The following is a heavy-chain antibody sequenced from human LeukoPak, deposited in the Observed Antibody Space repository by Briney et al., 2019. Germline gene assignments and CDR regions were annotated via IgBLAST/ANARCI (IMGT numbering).Heavy chain of an antibody. D-gene: IGHD2-15*01. CDR2: IIPIFGTA. V-gene: IGHV1-69*13. J-gene: IGHJ4*02. Sequence: ASVKVSCKASGGTFSSYAISWVRQAPGQGLEWMGGIIPIFGTANYAQKFQGRVTITADESMSTAYMELSSLRSEDTAVYYCARGSLSVVAATLGFDYWGQGTLVTVSS. CDR1: GGTFSSYA. CDR3: ARGSLSVVAATLGFDY.